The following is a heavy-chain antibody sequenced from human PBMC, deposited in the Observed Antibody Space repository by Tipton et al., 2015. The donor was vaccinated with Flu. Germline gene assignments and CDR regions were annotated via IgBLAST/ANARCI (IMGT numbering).Heavy chain of an antibody. V-gene: IGHV3-23*01. D-gene: IGHD6-13*01. CDR1: GFTFSRYG. CDR2: ISGTTPNI. J-gene: IGHJ6*02. Sequence: SLRLSCAVSGFTFSRYGMSWVRQAPGKGLEWVSYISGTTPNIYYADSVKGRFTISRDNSRNTLYLQMTSLRDEDTAVYYCAKDPYSSTNYYFAMDVWGQGTTVAVSS. CDR3: AKDPYSSTNYYFAMDV.